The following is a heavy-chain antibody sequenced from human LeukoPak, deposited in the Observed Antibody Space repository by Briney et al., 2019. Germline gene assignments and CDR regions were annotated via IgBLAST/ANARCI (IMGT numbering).Heavy chain of an antibody. V-gene: IGHV4-34*01. D-gene: IGHD3-3*01. Sequence: SETLSLTCTVYGGSFSGYYWSWIRQPPGKGLEWIGEINHSGSTNYNPSLKSRVTISVDTSKNQFSLKLSSVTAADTAVYYCARLSGDYDFWSGYYSPDYWGQGTLVTVSS. CDR3: ARLSGDYDFWSGYYSPDY. CDR2: INHSGST. CDR1: GGSFSGYY. J-gene: IGHJ4*02.